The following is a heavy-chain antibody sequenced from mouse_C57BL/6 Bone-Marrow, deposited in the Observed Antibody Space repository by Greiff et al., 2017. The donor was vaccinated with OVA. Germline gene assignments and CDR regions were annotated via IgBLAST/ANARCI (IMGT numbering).Heavy chain of an antibody. V-gene: IGHV5-9-1*02. CDR1: GFTFSSYA. J-gene: IGHJ4*01. CDR2: ISSGGDYI. CDR3: TRSLYYYGNAMDY. Sequence: EVMLVESGAGLVKPGGSLKLSCAASGFTFSSYAMSWVRQTPEKRLEWVAYISSGGDYIYYADTVKGRFTISRDNARNTLYLQMSSLKSEDTAMYYCTRSLYYYGNAMDYWGQGTSVTVSS. D-gene: IGHD1-1*01.